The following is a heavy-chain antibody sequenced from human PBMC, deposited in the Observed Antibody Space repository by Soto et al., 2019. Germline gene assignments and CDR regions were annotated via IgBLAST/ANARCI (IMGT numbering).Heavy chain of an antibody. CDR3: ANIVNCGGDCYSAFDI. J-gene: IGHJ3*02. CDR1: GSTFNSYG. Sequence: GGSLRLSCAASGSTFNSYGMHWVRQAPGKGLEWVAVISYDGSNKYYADSVKGRFTISRDNSKNTLYLQMNSLRAEDTAVYYCANIVNCGGDCYSAFDIWGQGTMVTVSS. V-gene: IGHV3-30*18. D-gene: IGHD2-21*02. CDR2: ISYDGSNK.